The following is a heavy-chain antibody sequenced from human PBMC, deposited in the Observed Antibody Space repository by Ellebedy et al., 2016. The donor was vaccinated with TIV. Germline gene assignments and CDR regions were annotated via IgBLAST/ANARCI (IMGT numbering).Heavy chain of an antibody. V-gene: IGHV3-15*01. CDR2: IKSKTDGETT. Sequence: GESLKISXAVSGFTFSDAWMSWVRQAPGMGLEWVGRIKSKTDGETTDYAAPVKGRFTISRDDSKNTLYLQMNSLKTEDTAVYYCSTDQQREYGGYEYFWGQGTLVTVSS. J-gene: IGHJ4*02. CDR3: STDQQREYGGYEYF. D-gene: IGHD5-12*01. CDR1: GFTFSDAW.